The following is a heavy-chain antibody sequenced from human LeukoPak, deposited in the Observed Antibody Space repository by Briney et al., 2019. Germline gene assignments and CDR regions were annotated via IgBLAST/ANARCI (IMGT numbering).Heavy chain of an antibody. CDR3: ARLGDSSGWYFSYGDY. V-gene: IGHV4-61*01. J-gene: IGHJ4*02. CDR2: IYYSGST. Sequence: RTSETLSLTCTVSGGSVSSGSYYWSWIRQPPGKGLEWIGYIYYSGSTNYNPSLKSRVTISVDTSKNQFSLKLSSVTAADTAVYYCARLGDSSGWYFSYGDYWGQGTLVTVSS. D-gene: IGHD6-19*01. CDR1: GGSVSSGSYY.